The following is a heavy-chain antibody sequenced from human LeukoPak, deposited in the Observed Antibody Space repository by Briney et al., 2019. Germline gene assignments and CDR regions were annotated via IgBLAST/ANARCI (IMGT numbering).Heavy chain of an antibody. J-gene: IGHJ3*02. CDR2: ISNSESR. V-gene: IGHV3-48*01. CDR3: ARGRRGTNPNSFDI. CDR1: GFTFSIDS. Sequence: GRSLRLSCAASGFTFSIDSMNWVRQAPGEGLEWLSYISNSESRYADSVKGRFTISRDNVKNSLYLQMNSLRAEDTAVYYCARGRRGTNPNSFDIWGQGTMVTVSS. D-gene: IGHD2-8*01.